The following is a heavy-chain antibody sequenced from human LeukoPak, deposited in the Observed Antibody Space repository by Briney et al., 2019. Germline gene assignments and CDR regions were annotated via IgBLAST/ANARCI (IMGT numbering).Heavy chain of an antibody. CDR2: IIPMSGKT. D-gene: IGHD3-3*01. CDR1: GGTFNNFA. V-gene: IGHV1-69*06. J-gene: IGHJ4*02. CDR3: ASQMKYYDAWSGYPPFDY. Sequence: ASVHVSFMACGGTFNNFAISWVRQAAGQGLEWVGGIIPMSGKTNNAQKFQGRVTITADKYTRTAYMALSSLRSEETAIYYCASQMKYYDAWSGYPPFDYWGQGTLVTVSS.